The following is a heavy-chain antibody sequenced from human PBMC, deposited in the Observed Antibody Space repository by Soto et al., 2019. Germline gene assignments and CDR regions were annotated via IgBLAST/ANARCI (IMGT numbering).Heavy chain of an antibody. Sequence: RASVKVSCKASGYTFTSYGISWVRQAPGQGLEWMGWISAYNGNTDYAQKLQGRVTMTTDTSTSTAYMELRSLRSDDTAVYYCARDRVGANGGWFDPWGQGTLVTVSS. CDR3: ARDRVGANGGWFDP. V-gene: IGHV1-18*04. CDR2: ISAYNGNT. D-gene: IGHD1-26*01. J-gene: IGHJ5*02. CDR1: GYTFTSYG.